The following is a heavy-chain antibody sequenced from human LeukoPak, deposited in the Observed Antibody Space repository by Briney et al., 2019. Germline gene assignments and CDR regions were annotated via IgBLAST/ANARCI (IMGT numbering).Heavy chain of an antibody. CDR1: GGSISSGSYY. CDR3: ARDRPGRYDFWSGYSDY. CDR2: IYTSGST. D-gene: IGHD3-3*01. Sequence: TSETLSLTCTVSGGSISSGSYYWSWIRQPAGKGLEWIGRIYTSGSTNYNPSLKSRVTISVDTPKNQFSLKLSSVTAADTAVYYCARDRPGRYDFWSGYSDYWGQGTLVTVSS. J-gene: IGHJ4*02. V-gene: IGHV4-61*02.